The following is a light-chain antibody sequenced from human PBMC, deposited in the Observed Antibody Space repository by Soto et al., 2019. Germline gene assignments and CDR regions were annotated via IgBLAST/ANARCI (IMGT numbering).Light chain of an antibody. J-gene: IGKJ5*01. CDR1: QSVSSN. CDR2: TSA. Sequence: EVVMTQAPATLPVSLGERATLSCSASQSVSSNVAWYQQKPGLAPRLLIHTSATRGTGIPARFSGRGSGTFFTLTISGLQSEDFATYYCQQYDNWPPNTFRQGTRL. V-gene: IGKV3-15*01. CDR3: QQYDNWPPNT.